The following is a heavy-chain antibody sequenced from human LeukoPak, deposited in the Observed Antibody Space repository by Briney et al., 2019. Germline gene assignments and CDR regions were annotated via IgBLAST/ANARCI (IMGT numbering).Heavy chain of an antibody. CDR2: IYNSGST. CDR1: GGSISNYY. Sequence: SETLSLTCSVSGGSISNYYWSWIRQSPGKGPEWIRYIYNSGSTNYNPSLKSRVTISLDTSKKQFSLKPTSVTAADTAIYYCATEYCASSSCRFDSWGQGTLVTVSS. CDR3: ATEYCASSSCRFDS. D-gene: IGHD2-2*01. V-gene: IGHV4-59*01. J-gene: IGHJ4*02.